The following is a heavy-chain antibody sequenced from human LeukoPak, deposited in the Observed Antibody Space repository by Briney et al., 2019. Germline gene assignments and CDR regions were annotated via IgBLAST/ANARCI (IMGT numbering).Heavy chain of an antibody. D-gene: IGHD3-22*01. V-gene: IGHV1-46*01. CDR2: INPSGGST. J-gene: IGHJ3*02. CDR1: GYTFTSYY. CDR3: ARARLNYYDSSGYRDAFDI. Sequence: PGGSLRLSCAASGYTFTSYYMHWVRQAPGQGLEWMGIINPSGGSTSYAQKFQGRVTMTRDTSTSTVYMELSSLRSEDTAVYYCARARLNYYDSSGYRDAFDIWGQGTMVTVSS.